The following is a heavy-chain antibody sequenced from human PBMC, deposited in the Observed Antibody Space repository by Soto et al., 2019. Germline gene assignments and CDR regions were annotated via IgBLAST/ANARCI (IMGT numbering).Heavy chain of an antibody. CDR3: ARDFKAPKDAWAFDY. CDR1: GASISSNDW. Sequence: QVQLQESGPGLVMPSGTLSLTCAVSGASISSNDWWNWVRQPPGKGLEWIGEIYHGGTTIYNPSLNSRVSISIDESKNHFSLKLTCVTAADTAVYYCARDFKAPKDAWAFDYWGQGILVTVSS. J-gene: IGHJ4*02. V-gene: IGHV4-4*02. D-gene: IGHD3-16*01. CDR2: IYHGGTT.